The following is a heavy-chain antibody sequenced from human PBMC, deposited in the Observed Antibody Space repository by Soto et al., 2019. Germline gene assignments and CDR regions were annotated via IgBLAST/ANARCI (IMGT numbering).Heavy chain of an antibody. Sequence: EVQLVESGGGVVRPGGSLRLSCAASGFTFDDYGMSWVRQAPGKGLEWVSGINWNGGSTGYADSVKGRFTISRDNAKNSLYLQMNSLRAEDTALYHCVRAQGCSGGSCYYFDYWGQGTLVTVSS. V-gene: IGHV3-20*01. CDR2: INWNGGST. CDR1: GFTFDDYG. J-gene: IGHJ4*02. D-gene: IGHD2-15*01. CDR3: VRAQGCSGGSCYYFDY.